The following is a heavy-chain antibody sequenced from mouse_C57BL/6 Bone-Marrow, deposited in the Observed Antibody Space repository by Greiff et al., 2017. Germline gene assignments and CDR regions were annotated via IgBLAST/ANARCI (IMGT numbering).Heavy chain of an antibody. Sequence: QVQLQQPGAELVMPGASVKLSCKASGYNFTSYWMHWVKQRPGQGLEWIGELDPSDSYTKYNQKFKGKSTLTVDKSSSTAYMQLSSLTSEYSAVYFCALYYYGSSYGYAMDYWGQGTSVTVSS. CDR2: LDPSDSYT. J-gene: IGHJ4*01. CDR1: GYNFTSYW. D-gene: IGHD1-1*01. CDR3: ALYYYGSSYGYAMDY. V-gene: IGHV1-69*01.